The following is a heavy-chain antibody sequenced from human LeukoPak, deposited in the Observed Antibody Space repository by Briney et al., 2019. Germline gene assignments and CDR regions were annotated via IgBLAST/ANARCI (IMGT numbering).Heavy chain of an antibody. CDR3: ARPLGRSSRSAYYYMDV. CDR1: GVTFSDYY. V-gene: IGHV3-11*01. CDR2: ISGSGTTI. J-gene: IGHJ6*03. D-gene: IGHD3-3*01. Sequence: GGSLRLSCTGSGVTFSDYYMSWIRQAPGKGLEWVSYISGSGTTIYYADSVKGRFTVSRDNANDSLYLQMNGLRVEDTAMYFCARPLGRSSRSAYYYMDVWGKGTTVTVSS.